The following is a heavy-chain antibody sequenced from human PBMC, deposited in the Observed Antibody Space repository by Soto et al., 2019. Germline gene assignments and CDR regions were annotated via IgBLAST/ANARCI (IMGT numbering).Heavy chain of an antibody. J-gene: IGHJ4*02. CDR1: GGSIGSYH. D-gene: IGHD4-17*01. V-gene: IGHV4-59*01. Sequence: PSEILSLTCTVSGGSIGSYHWSWVRQPPGKGLEWIASVYYTGTTNYNPSLGSRVTISIDAPENQISLKLTSVTAADTAFYYCARDTVLTGMFDFWGQGTLVTVSS. CDR3: ARDTVLTGMFDF. CDR2: VYYTGTT.